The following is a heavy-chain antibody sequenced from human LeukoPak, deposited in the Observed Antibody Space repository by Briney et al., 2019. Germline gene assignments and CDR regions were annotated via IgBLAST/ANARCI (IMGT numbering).Heavy chain of an antibody. J-gene: IGHJ4*02. Sequence: PGGSLRLSCAASGFTFNNYAMHWVRQAPGKGLEWVAVISYDGSDKYYADSVKGRFTISRDNSTNTLYLQMNSLRAEDTAVYYCARDPLWGARPYYFDYWGQGTLVTVSS. CDR1: GFTFNNYA. V-gene: IGHV3-30*04. CDR3: ARDPLWGARPYYFDY. CDR2: ISYDGSDK. D-gene: IGHD3-16*01.